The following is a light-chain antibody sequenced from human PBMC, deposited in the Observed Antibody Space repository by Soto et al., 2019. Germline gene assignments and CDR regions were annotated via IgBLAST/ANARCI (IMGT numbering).Light chain of an antibody. CDR3: QQRSNWPGT. CDR2: DAS. Sequence: EIVLTQSPATLSLSPGERATLSCRASQSVSSYLAWYQQEPGQAPRLLIYDASHRATGIPARFSGSGSGTDFTLTISSLEPEDFAVYYCQQRSNWPGTFGQGTKVDIK. J-gene: IGKJ1*01. CDR1: QSVSSY. V-gene: IGKV3-11*01.